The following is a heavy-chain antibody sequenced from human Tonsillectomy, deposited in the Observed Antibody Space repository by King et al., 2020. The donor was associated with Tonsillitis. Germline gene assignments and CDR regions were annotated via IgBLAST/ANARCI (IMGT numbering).Heavy chain of an antibody. CDR3: ARQGRRYSSGGYYYGMDV. D-gene: IGHD6-19*01. J-gene: IGHJ6*02. V-gene: IGHV4-59*08. CDR2: IYFSGST. CDR1: GGSISSYY. Sequence: QLQESGPGLVKPSETLSLTCTVSGGSISSYYWSWIRQPPGKGLEWIGYIYFSGSTNYNPSLKSRVTISVDTSKNQFSLKLSSVTAADTAVYYCARQGRRYSSGGYYYGMDVWGQGTTVTVSS.